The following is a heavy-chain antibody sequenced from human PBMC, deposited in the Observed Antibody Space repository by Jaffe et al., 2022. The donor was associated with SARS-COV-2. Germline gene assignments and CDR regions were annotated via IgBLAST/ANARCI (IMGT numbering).Heavy chain of an antibody. J-gene: IGHJ4*02. CDR3: ARDSNSGYWLDY. Sequence: EVQLVESGGGLVKPGGSLRLSCAASGFTFSSYSMNWVRQAPGKGLEWVSSISSSSSYIYYADSVKGRFTISRDNAKNSLYLQMNSLRAEDTAVYYCARDSNSGYWLDYWGQGTLVTVSS. CDR1: GFTFSSYS. V-gene: IGHV3-21*01. D-gene: IGHD5-12*01. CDR2: ISSSSSYI.